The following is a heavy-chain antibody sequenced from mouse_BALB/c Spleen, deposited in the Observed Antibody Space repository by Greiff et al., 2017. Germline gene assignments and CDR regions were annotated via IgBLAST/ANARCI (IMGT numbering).Heavy chain of an antibody. D-gene: IGHD1-2*01. CDR2: INSNGGST. J-gene: IGHJ4*01. CDR3: ARGSFNGLYAMDY. CDR1: GFTFSSYY. V-gene: IGHV5-6-2*01. Sequence: EVQVVESGGGLVKLGGSLKLSCAASGFTFSSYYMSWVRQTPEKRLELVAAINSNGGSTYYPDTVKGRFTISRDNAKNTLYLQMSSLKSEDTALYYCARGSFNGLYAMDYWGQGTSVTVSS.